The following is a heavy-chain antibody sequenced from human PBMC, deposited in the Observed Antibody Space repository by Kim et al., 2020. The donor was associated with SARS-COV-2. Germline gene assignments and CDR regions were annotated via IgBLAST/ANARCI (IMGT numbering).Heavy chain of an antibody. J-gene: IGHJ6*02. Sequence: GRSLRLSCAASGFTFSSYAMHWVRQAPGKGLEWVAVISYDGSNKYYADSVKGRFTISRDNSKNTLYLQMNSLRAEDTAVYYCARDLWDYYDSSGYYYGMDVWGQGTTVTVSS. D-gene: IGHD3-22*01. CDR3: ARDLWDYYDSSGYYYGMDV. V-gene: IGHV3-30*04. CDR2: ISYDGSNK. CDR1: GFTFSSYA.